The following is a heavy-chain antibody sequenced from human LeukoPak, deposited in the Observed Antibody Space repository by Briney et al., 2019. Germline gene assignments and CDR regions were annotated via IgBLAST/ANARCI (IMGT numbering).Heavy chain of an antibody. CDR2: FYNGINT. CDR3: ARVGSGNTYGYADY. Sequence: GGSLRLSCAAAGLTVSSNYMTWVRQAPGEGLEWVSVFYNGINTYYADSVKGRFTTSRDNSKNTLYLQMNSLRVEDTAVYFCARVGSGNTYGYADYWGRGTLVTVSS. V-gene: IGHV3-66*01. D-gene: IGHD5-18*01. J-gene: IGHJ4*02. CDR1: GLTVSSNY.